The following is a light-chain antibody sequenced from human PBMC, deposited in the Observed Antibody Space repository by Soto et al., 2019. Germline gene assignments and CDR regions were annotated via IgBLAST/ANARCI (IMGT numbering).Light chain of an antibody. CDR2: AAS. Sequence: DIQMTQSPSSWLDSEGARSTFICRQGRGLTGNLNWYQQEPGKAPKLLISAASSLQSGVPSRFSGSGSGTDFTLTINNLQPEDFATYYCQQGYSIPYTFGQGTKLEIK. J-gene: IGKJ2*01. V-gene: IGKV1-39*01. CDR1: RGLTGN. CDR3: QQGYSIPYT.